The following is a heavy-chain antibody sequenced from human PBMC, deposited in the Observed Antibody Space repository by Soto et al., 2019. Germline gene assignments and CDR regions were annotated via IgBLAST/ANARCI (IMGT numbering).Heavy chain of an antibody. CDR3: ETWGGNFDWLPETYYGMDV. CDR2: FDPEDGET. CDR1: GYTLTELS. Sequence: ASVKVSCKVSGYTLTELSMHWVRQAPGKGLEWMGGFDPEDGETIYAQKFQGRVTMTEDTSTDTAYVELSSLRSEDTAVYYCETWGGNFDWLPETYYGMDVWGQGTTVTVSS. D-gene: IGHD3-9*01. V-gene: IGHV1-24*01. J-gene: IGHJ6*02.